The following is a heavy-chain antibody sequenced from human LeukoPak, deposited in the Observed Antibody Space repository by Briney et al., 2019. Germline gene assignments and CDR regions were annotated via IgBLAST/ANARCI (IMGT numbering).Heavy chain of an antibody. D-gene: IGHD6-13*01. CDR2: INSDGSGT. J-gene: IGHJ4*02. CDR1: GFTFSNYW. V-gene: IGHV3-74*01. CDR3: ASLVSSGQQGDH. Sequence: GGSLRLSCAASGFTFSNYWMHWVRQAPGKGLVWVSRINSDGSGTSYADSVKGRFTISRDNAKNTVYLQMNSLRAEDTAVYYCASLVSSGQQGDHWGQGTPVTVSS.